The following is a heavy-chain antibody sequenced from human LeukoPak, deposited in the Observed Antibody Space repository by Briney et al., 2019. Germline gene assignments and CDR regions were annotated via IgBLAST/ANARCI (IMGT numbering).Heavy chain of an antibody. CDR2: ISGSSSII. J-gene: IGHJ3*02. V-gene: IGHV3-48*02. CDR3: ARVDGGFDI. Sequence: PGRSLRLSCAASGFTFSSYGMHWVRQAPGKGLEWVSYISGSSSIIYNADSVKGRFTISRDNAKNSLYLQMNSLRDEDTAVYYCARVDGGFDIWGQGTMVTVSS. CDR1: GFTFSSYG.